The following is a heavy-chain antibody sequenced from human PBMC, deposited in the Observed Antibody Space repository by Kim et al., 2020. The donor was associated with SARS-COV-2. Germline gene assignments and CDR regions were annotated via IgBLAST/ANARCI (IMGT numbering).Heavy chain of an antibody. CDR3: ARASLRVVVPAAMGY. CDR2: ISYDGSNK. J-gene: IGHJ4*02. CDR1: GFTFSSYG. V-gene: IGHV3-33*05. D-gene: IGHD2-2*01. Sequence: GGSLGLSCAASGFTFSSYGMHWVRQAPGKGLEWVAVISYDGSNKYYADSVKGRFTISRDNSKNTLYLQMNSLRAEDTAVYYCARASLRVVVPAAMGYWGQGTLVTVSS.